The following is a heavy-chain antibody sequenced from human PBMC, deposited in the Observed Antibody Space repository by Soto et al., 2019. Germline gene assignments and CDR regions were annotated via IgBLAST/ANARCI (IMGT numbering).Heavy chain of an antibody. CDR3: ARLSNQLPMSTYYYYYMDV. J-gene: IGHJ6*03. CDR2: IYPGDSDT. D-gene: IGHD2-2*01. Sequence: GESLKISCKGSGYSFTSYWIGWVRQMPGKGLEWMGIIYPGDSDTRYSPSFQGQVTISADKSISTAYLQWSSLKASDTAMYYCARLSNQLPMSTYYYYYMDVCGKGTTVTVSS. CDR1: GYSFTSYW. V-gene: IGHV5-51*01.